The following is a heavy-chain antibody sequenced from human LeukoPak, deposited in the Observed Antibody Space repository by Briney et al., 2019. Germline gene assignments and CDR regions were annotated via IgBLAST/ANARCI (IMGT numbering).Heavy chain of an antibody. V-gene: IGHV4-34*01. Sequence: PSETLSLTCAVYGGSFSGYYWSWIRQPPGKGLEWIGEINHSGSTNYNPSLKSRVTISVDTFKNQFSLKLSSVTAADTAVYYCARRPYCSSTSCLDWFDPWGQGTLVTVSS. CDR1: GGSFSGYY. D-gene: IGHD2-2*01. CDR3: ARRPYCSSTSCLDWFDP. J-gene: IGHJ5*02. CDR2: INHSGST.